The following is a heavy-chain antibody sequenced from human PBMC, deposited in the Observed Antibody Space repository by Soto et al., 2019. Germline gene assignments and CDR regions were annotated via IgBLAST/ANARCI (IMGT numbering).Heavy chain of an antibody. J-gene: IGHJ5*02. CDR3: ARGRTIFGVVINWFDP. CDR1: GGTFSSYA. Sequence: QVQLVQSGAEVKKPGSSVKVSCKASGGTFSSYAISWVRQAPGQGLEWMGGIIPIFGTANYAQKFQGRVKITADESTSTAYMELSSLRSEDTAVYYCARGRTIFGVVINWFDPWGQGTLVTVSS. CDR2: IIPIFGTA. D-gene: IGHD3-3*01. V-gene: IGHV1-69*12.